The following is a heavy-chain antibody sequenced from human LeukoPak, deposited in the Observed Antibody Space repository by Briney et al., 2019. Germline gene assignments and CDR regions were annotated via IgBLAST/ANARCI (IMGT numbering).Heavy chain of an antibody. CDR2: IKKDGSEK. D-gene: IGHD6-19*01. V-gene: IGHV3-7*01. CDR1: GFTFSSYW. J-gene: IGHJ4*02. CDR3: ARDFHGYSSGWPTHRGNDY. Sequence: PGRSLRLSCAASGFTFSSYWMSWVRQAPGKGLEWVANIKKDGSEKYYVDSVKGRFTISRDNAKNSLYLQMNSLRADDTAVYYCARDFHGYSSGWPTHRGNDYWGQGTMVTVSS.